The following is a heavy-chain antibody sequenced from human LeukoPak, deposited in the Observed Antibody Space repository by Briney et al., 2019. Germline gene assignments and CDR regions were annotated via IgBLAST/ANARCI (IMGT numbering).Heavy chain of an antibody. D-gene: IGHD2-2*01. CDR3: VSTERCSTTCPLDY. CDR1: GGSFRGYY. V-gene: IGHV4-34*01. J-gene: IGHJ4*02. CDR2: INHSGST. Sequence: KTSETLSLTCAVYGGSFRGYYWSWIRQPPGKGLEWIGEINHSGSTNYNPSLKSRVTISLDTSMKKFSLKLNSVTAADTAVYYCVSTERCSTTCPLDYWGQGTLVTVSS.